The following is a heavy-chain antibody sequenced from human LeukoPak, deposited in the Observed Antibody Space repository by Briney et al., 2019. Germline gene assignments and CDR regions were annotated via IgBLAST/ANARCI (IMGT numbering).Heavy chain of an antibody. CDR1: GYSFTSYW. Sequence: GESLKISCKGSGYSFTSYWIGWVRQMPGKGLEWMGITYLGDSDTRYSPSFQGQVTISADKSISTAYLQWSSLKASDTAMYYCARPRAAAEIFFDLWGRGTLVTVSS. V-gene: IGHV5-51*01. D-gene: IGHD6-13*01. CDR2: TYLGDSDT. CDR3: ARPRAAAEIFFDL. J-gene: IGHJ2*01.